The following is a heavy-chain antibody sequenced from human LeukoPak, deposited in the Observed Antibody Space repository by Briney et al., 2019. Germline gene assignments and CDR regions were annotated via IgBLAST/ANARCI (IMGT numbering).Heavy chain of an antibody. CDR1: GFTFSSHA. V-gene: IGHV3-23*01. J-gene: IGHJ4*02. Sequence: PGGSLRLSRAASGFTFSSHAMSWVRQAPGKGLEWVSGISGSAGSTVYADSVKGRLTISRDNSKNTLNLQMNSLRAEDTAVYYCAKDLLSGSGSFSWGVFDYWGQGTLVTVSA. D-gene: IGHD3-10*01. CDR3: AKDLLSGSGSFSWGVFDY. CDR2: ISGSAGST.